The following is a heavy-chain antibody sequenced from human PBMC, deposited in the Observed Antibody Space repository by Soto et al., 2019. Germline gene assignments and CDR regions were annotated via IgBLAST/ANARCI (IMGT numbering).Heavy chain of an antibody. D-gene: IGHD3-22*01. CDR2: ISLDGSRT. CDR1: GFTFSTYW. CDR3: VRDRDFYDGRGYASPGDAFDV. V-gene: IGHV3-74*01. Sequence: EVQLVESGGGLVQPGGSLRLSCAVSGFTFSTYWMHWVRQVPGKGLVWVSRISLDGSRTSYADSVKGRFTISRDNAKNIRYLQMRSLRAEDSAVYFCVRDRDFYDGRGYASPGDAFDVWGQGTVVSVSS. J-gene: IGHJ3*01.